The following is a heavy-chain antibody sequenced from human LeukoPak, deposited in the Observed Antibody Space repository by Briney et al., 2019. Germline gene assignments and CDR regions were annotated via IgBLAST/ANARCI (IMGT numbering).Heavy chain of an antibody. V-gene: IGHV1-8*01. CDR3: ARGEELLRYYYGMDV. D-gene: IGHD1-26*01. CDR1: GYTFTSYD. Sequence: ASVKVSCKASGYTFTSYDINWVRQATGQGLEWMGWMNPNSGNTGYAQKFQGRVTMTRNTSISTAYMELSSLRSEDTAVYYCARGEELLRYYYGMDVWGQGTTVTVSS. J-gene: IGHJ6*02. CDR2: MNPNSGNT.